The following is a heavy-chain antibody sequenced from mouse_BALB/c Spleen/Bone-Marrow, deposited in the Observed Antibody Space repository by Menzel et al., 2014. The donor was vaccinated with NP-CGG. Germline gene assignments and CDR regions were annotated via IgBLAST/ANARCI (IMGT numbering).Heavy chain of an antibody. V-gene: IGHV15-2*02. J-gene: IGHJ4*01. Sequence: SGSELRRPGSSVKLSCKDFDSEVFPIAYMSWVRQKPVHGFEWIGDILPSTGRTIYGGRFEDKATLDADTVSNTAYLELNSRTSEDSAIYYCARRGSSGAMDYWCQGTSVTISS. CDR2: ILPSTGRT. CDR1: DSEVFPIAY. CDR3: ARRGSSGAMDY.